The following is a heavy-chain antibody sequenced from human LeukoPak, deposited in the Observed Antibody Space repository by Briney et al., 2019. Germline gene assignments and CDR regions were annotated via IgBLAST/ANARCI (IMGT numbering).Heavy chain of an antibody. CDR1: GYTFTSYG. Sequence: ASVKVSCKASGYTFTSYGISWVRQAPGQGLEWMVWISAYNGNTNYAQKLQGRVTMTTDTSTSTAYMELRSLRSDDTAVDYCAICYYYDSSGYYNWGQGTLVTVSS. CDR3: AICYYYDSSGYYN. D-gene: IGHD3-22*01. J-gene: IGHJ4*02. V-gene: IGHV1-18*01. CDR2: ISAYNGNT.